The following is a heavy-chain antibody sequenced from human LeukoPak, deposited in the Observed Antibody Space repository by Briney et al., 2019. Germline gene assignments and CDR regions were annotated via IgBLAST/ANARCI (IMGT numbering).Heavy chain of an antibody. CDR3: ANSSTTLNVFGL. D-gene: IGHD2-2*01. Sequence: SVTVSCKASGGSLTNYAFNWVRQAPGQGLEWMGGIIPLFGTTRYAQKFQGRVTITTDDSTNTAYMEMSTLRSEDTAVYFCANSSTTLNVFGLWGQGTPVTVSS. V-gene: IGHV1-69*05. CDR1: GGSLTNYA. J-gene: IGHJ5*02. CDR2: IIPLFGTT.